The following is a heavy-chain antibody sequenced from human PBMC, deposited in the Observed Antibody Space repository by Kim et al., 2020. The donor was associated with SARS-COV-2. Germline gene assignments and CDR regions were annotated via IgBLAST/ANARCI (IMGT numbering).Heavy chain of an antibody. CDR3: ARVAWSALTRRNWYFDL. CDR2: INWNGGST. J-gene: IGHJ2*01. CDR1: GFTFDDYG. V-gene: IGHV3-20*01. D-gene: IGHD2-2*01. Sequence: GGSLRLSCAASGFTFDDYGMSWVRQAPGKGLEWVSGINWNGGSTGYADSVKGRFTISRDNAKNSLYLQMNSLRAEDTALYHCARVAWSALTRRNWYFDLWGRGTLVTVSS.